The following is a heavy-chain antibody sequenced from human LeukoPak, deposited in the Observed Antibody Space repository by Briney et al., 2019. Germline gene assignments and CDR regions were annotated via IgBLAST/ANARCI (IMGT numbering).Heavy chain of an antibody. D-gene: IGHD1-26*01. CDR3: AKEGLSGSYYY. Sequence: PGGSLRLSCAASGFTFSSYGMHWVRQAPGRGLEWVAVIWYDGSNKYYADSVKGRFTISRDNSKNTLYLQMNSLRAEDTAVYYCAKEGLSGSYYYWGQGTLVTVSS. CDR1: GFTFSSYG. V-gene: IGHV3-33*06. CDR2: IWYDGSNK. J-gene: IGHJ4*02.